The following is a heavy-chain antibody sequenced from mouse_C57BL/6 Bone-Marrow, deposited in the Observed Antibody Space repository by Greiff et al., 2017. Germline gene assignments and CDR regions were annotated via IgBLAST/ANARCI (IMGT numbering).Heavy chain of an antibody. D-gene: IGHD1-1*01. CDR3: ARNYYGSSTGAY. J-gene: IGHJ3*01. CDR2: IYPGSGST. CDR1: GYTFTSYW. V-gene: IGHV1-55*01. Sequence: VQLQQSGAELVKPGASVKMSCKASGYTFTSYWLTWVKQRPGQGLEWIGDIYPGSGSTNYNEKFKSKATLTVDTSSSTAYMQLSSLTSEDSAVYYCARNYYGSSTGAYWGQGTLVTVSA.